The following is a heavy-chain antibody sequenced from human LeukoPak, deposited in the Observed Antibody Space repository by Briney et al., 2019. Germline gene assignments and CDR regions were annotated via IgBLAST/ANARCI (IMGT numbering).Heavy chain of an antibody. CDR1: EFTFTNYA. D-gene: IGHD2-2*01. V-gene: IGHV3-23*01. CDR3: AKGASTSRTYNWFDS. CDR2: ISASGGSP. J-gene: IGHJ5*01. Sequence: GGSLRLSCAAFEFTFTNYAMSWVRQAPGKGLEWVSAISASGGSPYYADSVKGRFTISRDNSMHTLYLQMNSLRVEDTAVYYCAKGASTSRTYNWFDSWGQGTLVTVSS.